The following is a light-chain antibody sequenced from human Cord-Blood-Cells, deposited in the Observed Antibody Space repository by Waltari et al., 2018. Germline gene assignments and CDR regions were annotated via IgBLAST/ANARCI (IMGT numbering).Light chain of an antibody. Sequence: DLQMTQSPSSLSASVGDRVTITCQASQDISNYLNWYQQKPGKAPKLLIYDASNLETGVPSRFSGSGSGTDFSFTSSSLQPEDIATYYCQQYDNLPRYTFGQGTKLEIK. CDR2: DAS. V-gene: IGKV1-33*01. J-gene: IGKJ2*01. CDR1: QDISNY. CDR3: QQYDNLPRYT.